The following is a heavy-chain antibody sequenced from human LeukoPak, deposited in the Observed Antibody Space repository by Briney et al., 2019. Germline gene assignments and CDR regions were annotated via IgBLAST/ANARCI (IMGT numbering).Heavy chain of an antibody. J-gene: IGHJ5*02. D-gene: IGHD5-24*01. CDR3: ARDLRDGYNKKFTWNWFDP. CDR1: GYTFTSYG. CDR2: ISAYNGNT. V-gene: IGHV1-18*01. Sequence: ASVKVSCKASGYTFTSYGISWVRQAPGQGLEWMGWISAYNGNTNYAQKLQGRVTMTTDTSTSTAYMELRSLRSDDTAVYYCARDLRDGYNKKFTWNWFDPWGQGTLVTVSS.